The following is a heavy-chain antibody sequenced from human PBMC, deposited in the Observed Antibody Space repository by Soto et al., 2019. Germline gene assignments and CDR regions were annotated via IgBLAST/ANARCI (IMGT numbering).Heavy chain of an antibody. J-gene: IGHJ4*02. CDR1: GFTFSSYG. CDR2: ISYDGSNK. D-gene: IGHD6-13*01. Sequence: QVQLVESGGGVVQPGRSLRLSCAASGFTFSSYGMHWVRQAPGKGVEWVAVISYDGSNKYYADSVKGRCTISRDNSKNTAYLQMTSLRAEDTAVYYCAKGMGPYSSSDGVDNWGQVTLVAVSS. V-gene: IGHV3-30*18. CDR3: AKGMGPYSSSDGVDN.